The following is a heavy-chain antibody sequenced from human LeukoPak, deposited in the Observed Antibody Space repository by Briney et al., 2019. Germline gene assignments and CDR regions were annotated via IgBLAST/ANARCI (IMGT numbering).Heavy chain of an antibody. J-gene: IGHJ4*02. CDR3: ARVRYSYGPYFDY. CDR1: GGSVSSSRDY. V-gene: IGHV4-31*03. CDR2: IYYSGST. Sequence: PSQTLSLTCTVSGGSVSSSRDYWDWIRQPPGKGLEWIGSIYYSGSTYYNPSLKSRVTISVDTSKNQFSLKLSSVTAADTAVYYCARVRYSYGPYFDYWGQGTLVTVSS. D-gene: IGHD5-18*01.